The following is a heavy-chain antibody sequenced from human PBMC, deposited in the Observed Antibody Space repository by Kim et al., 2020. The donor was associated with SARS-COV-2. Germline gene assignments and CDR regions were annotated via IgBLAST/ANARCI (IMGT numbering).Heavy chain of an antibody. CDR2: IWYDGSNK. J-gene: IGHJ6*02. CDR3: ARDQEMATITIHYYYYGMDV. V-gene: IGHV3-33*01. CDR1: GFTFSSYG. Sequence: GGSLRLSCAASGFTFSSYGMHWVRQAPGKGLEWVAVIWYDGSNKYYADSVKGRFTISRDNSKNTLYLQMNSLRAEDTAVYYCARDQEMATITIHYYYYGMDVWGQGTTVTVSS. D-gene: IGHD5-12*01.